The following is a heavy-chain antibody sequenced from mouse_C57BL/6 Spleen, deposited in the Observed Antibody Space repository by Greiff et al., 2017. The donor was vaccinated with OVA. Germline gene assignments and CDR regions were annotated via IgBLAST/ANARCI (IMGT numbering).Heavy chain of an antibody. CDR2: IWRGGST. CDR3: AKNDYDEAAYAMDY. J-gene: IGHJ4*01. CDR1: GFSLTSYG. Sequence: VQLQESGPGLVQPSQSLSITCTVSGFSLTSYGVHWVRQSPGKGLEWLGVIWRGGSTDYNAAFMSRLSITKDNSKSQVFFKMNSLQADDTAIYYCAKNDYDEAAYAMDYWGQGTSVTVSS. D-gene: IGHD2-4*01. V-gene: IGHV2-5*01.